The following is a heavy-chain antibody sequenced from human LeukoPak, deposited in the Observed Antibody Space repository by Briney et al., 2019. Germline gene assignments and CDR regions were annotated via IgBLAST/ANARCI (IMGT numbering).Heavy chain of an antibody. CDR2: IYTSGST. D-gene: IGHD6-19*01. CDR3: AGVAVAGSLGYYYYYMDV. CDR1: GNSISSGDNY. V-gene: IGHV4-61*02. J-gene: IGHJ6*03. Sequence: PSETLSLTCTVSGNSISSGDNYWSWIRQPAGKGLEWIGRIYTSGSTNYNPSLKSRVTISVDTSKNQFSLKLSSVTAADTAVYYCAGVAVAGSLGYYYYYMDVWGKGTTVTVSS.